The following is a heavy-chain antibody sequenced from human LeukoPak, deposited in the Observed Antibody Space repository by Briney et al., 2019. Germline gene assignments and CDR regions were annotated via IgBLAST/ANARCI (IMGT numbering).Heavy chain of an antibody. CDR1: GFTFSSYG. J-gene: IGHJ4*02. CDR2: IWYDGSNK. Sequence: GRSLRLSCAASGFTFSSYGMHWVRQAPGKGLEWVAVIWYDGSNKYYADSVKGRFTISRDNSKNTLNLQMNSLRAEDTAVYYCARFWNDGPIDYWGQGTLVTVSS. D-gene: IGHD1-1*01. V-gene: IGHV3-33*01. CDR3: ARFWNDGPIDY.